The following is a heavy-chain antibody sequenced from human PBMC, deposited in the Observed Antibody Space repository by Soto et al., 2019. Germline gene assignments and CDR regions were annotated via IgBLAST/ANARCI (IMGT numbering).Heavy chain of an antibody. J-gene: IGHJ3*01. V-gene: IGHV3-23*01. CDR2: FGGRGGSA. CDR3: VREGRGYFDF. Sequence: GGPRLSCAPCGFIFSNYAMGWARKAPGKGLEWVSVFGGRGGSAYYADSVQGRFTISRDNSKNTLSLQMSSLTADDTVIYYCVREGRGYFDFWGRGKMVTVSS. CDR1: GFIFSNYA. D-gene: IGHD5-12*01.